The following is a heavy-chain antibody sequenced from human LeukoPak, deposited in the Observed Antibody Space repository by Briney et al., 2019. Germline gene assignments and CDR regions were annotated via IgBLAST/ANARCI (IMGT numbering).Heavy chain of an antibody. CDR1: GFTFSSYE. Sequence: GGSLRLSCAASGFTFSSYEMNWVRQAPGKGLEWLSHISSSGSTKYYANSVKGRFTISRDNSKNTLYLQMNSLRAEDTAVYYCARVLFDYYDSSGSFAFDIWGQGTMVTVSS. D-gene: IGHD3-22*01. V-gene: IGHV3-48*01. CDR2: ISSSGSTK. CDR3: ARVLFDYYDSSGSFAFDI. J-gene: IGHJ3*02.